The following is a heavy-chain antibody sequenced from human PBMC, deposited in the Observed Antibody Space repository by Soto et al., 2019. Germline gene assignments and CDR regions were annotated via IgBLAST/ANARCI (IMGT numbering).Heavy chain of an antibody. J-gene: IGHJ4*02. D-gene: IGHD1-1*01. CDR3: AKWNGYGDH. Sequence: EVQLLESGGGLVQPGGSLRLSCAVSGFSFSTYGVTWVRQAPGKGLEWVSGVSGGSGTTHYADSVKGRFTITGDTSKNTVYLQMNSLRVVDTAVYYCAKWNGYGDHWGQGTLVTVSS. CDR1: GFSFSTYG. V-gene: IGHV3-23*01. CDR2: VSGGSGTT.